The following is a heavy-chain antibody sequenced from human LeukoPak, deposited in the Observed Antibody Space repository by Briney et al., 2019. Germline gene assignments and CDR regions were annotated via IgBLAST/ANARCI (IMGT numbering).Heavy chain of an antibody. CDR1: GFTFDDYA. Sequence: GGPLRLSCAASGFTFDDYAMHWVRQAPGKGLEWVSLISYDGGSTYYADSVRGRFTISRDNSKNSVYLQINSLRAEDTALYYCAKDRGDLYYGSGSYYYYYYMDVWGKGTTVTVSS. V-gene: IGHV3-43D*03. CDR2: ISYDGGST. CDR3: AKDRGDLYYGSGSYYYYYYMDV. J-gene: IGHJ6*03. D-gene: IGHD3-10*01.